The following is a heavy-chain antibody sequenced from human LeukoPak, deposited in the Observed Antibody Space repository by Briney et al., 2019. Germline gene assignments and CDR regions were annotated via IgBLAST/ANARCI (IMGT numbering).Heavy chain of an antibody. V-gene: IGHV3-33*01. CDR3: ARDLRSDSSSWYEIGY. J-gene: IGHJ4*02. D-gene: IGHD6-13*01. CDR1: GFTFSSYG. Sequence: EGSLRLSCAASGFTFSSYGMHWVRLAPGKGLEWVAVIWYDGSNKYYADSVKGRFTISRDNSKNTLHLQMNSLRAEDTAVYYCARDLRSDSSSWYEIGYWGQGTLVTVSS. CDR2: IWYDGSNK.